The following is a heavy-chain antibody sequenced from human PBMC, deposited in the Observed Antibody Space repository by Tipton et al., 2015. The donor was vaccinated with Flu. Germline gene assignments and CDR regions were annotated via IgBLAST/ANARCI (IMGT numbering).Heavy chain of an antibody. D-gene: IGHD4-23*01. CDR2: IYSGGST. Sequence: QLVQSGGGLIQPGGSLRLSCAASGFTVSSNYMSWDRQAPGKGLEWVSVIYSGGSTYYADSVKGRFTISRDNSKNTLYLQINSLRAEDTAVYYCARESYGGNSGSFDYWGQGTLVTVSS. V-gene: IGHV3-53*01. J-gene: IGHJ4*02. CDR3: ARESYGGNSGSFDY. CDR1: GFTVSSNY.